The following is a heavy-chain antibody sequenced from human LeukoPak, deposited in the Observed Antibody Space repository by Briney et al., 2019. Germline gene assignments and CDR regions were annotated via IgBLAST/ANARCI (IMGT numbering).Heavy chain of an antibody. CDR2: IIPILGIA. CDR1: GGTFSSYA. J-gene: IGHJ4*02. CDR3: ARDLMSSYYYDGSFNY. Sequence: SVKVSCKASGGTFSSYAISWVRQAPGQGLEWMGRIIPILGIANYAQKFQGRVTMTTDTSTSTAYMELRSLRSDDTAVYYCARDLMSSYYYDGSFNYWGQGTLVSVSS. D-gene: IGHD3-22*01. V-gene: IGHV1-69*04.